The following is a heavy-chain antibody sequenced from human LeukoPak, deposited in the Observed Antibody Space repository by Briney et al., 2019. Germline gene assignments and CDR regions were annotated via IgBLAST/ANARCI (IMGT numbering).Heavy chain of an antibody. CDR1: GFIFSSYG. J-gene: IGHJ5*02. Sequence: PGGSLRLSCAASGFIFSSYGMHWVRHAPGKGLEWVAVIWYDGSNKYYADSVKGRFTISRDNSKNTVYLQMNSLRAEDPAVYYCARGYASGDYFAGFQTWGQGTLVTVSS. D-gene: IGHD3-10*01. CDR2: IWYDGSNK. CDR3: ARGYASGDYFAGFQT. V-gene: IGHV3-33*01.